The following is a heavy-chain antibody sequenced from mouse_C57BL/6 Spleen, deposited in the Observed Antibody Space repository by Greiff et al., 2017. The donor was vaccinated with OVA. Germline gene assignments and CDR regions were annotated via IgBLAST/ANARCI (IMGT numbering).Heavy chain of an antibody. CDR2: IYPGSGST. J-gene: IGHJ2*01. CDR1: GYTFTSYW. D-gene: IGHD4-1*02. CDR3: ARCGSQLGLDY. Sequence: QVQLKQPGAELVKPGASVKMSCKASGYTFTSYWITWVKQRPGQGLEWIGDIYPGSGSTNYNEKFKSKATLTVDTSSSTAYMQLSSLTSEDSAVYYGARCGSQLGLDYWGQGTTLTVAS. V-gene: IGHV1-55*01.